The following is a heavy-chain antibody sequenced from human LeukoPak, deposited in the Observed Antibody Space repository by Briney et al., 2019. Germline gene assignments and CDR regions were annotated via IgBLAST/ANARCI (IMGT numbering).Heavy chain of an antibody. D-gene: IGHD2-2*01. CDR1: GFTFSTYC. V-gene: IGHV3-7*01. Sequence: PGGSLRLSCAASGFTFSTYCMSWVRQAPGKGLEWVASIKQDGSEKYYADSVKGRFTISRDSAKNSLYLHMNTLRAEETAVYYCARDGGYCSSTSCYPYFDYWGQGTLVTVSS. CDR3: ARDGGYCSSTSCYPYFDY. CDR2: IKQDGSEK. J-gene: IGHJ4*02.